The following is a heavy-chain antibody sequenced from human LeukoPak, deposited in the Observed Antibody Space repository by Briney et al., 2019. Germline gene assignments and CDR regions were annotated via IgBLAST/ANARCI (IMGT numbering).Heavy chain of an antibody. CDR3: ARVISYFDL. Sequence: GGSLRLSCAASGFTFSSYDMSWVRQAPGKGLEWVSAISGSGGSTYYADSVKGRFTISRDNSKNTLYLQMTSLRPEDTAVYYCARVISYFDLWGQGALVTASS. V-gene: IGHV3-23*01. J-gene: IGHJ4*02. CDR2: ISGSGGST. CDR1: GFTFSSYD. D-gene: IGHD3/OR15-3a*01.